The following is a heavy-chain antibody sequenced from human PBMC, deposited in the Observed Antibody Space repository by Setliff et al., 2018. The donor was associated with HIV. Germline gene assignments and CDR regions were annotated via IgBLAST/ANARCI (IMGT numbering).Heavy chain of an antibody. CDR1: GGSINSGSYF. V-gene: IGHV4-61*02. CDR3: ARATRIIPLVVPGASDY. CDR2: IFTGGST. J-gene: IGHJ4*02. D-gene: IGHD2-8*02. Sequence: SETLSLTCTVSGGSINSGSYFWSWIRQPAGKGLEWIERIFTGGSTNYNPSLKSRVTISLDTSRNQFSLKLNSVTAADTAVYYCARATRIIPLVVPGASDYWGQGTLVTVSS.